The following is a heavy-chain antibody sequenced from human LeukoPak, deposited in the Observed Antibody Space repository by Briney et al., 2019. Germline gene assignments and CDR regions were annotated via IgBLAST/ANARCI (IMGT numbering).Heavy chain of an antibody. Sequence: ASVKVSCKDSGGTFSSYAISWVRQAPGQGLEWMGRIVPIFGTANYAQKFQGRVTITTDESTSTAYMELSSLRSEDTAVYYCARDSSGWSDAFDIWGQGTMVTVSS. CDR3: ARDSSGWSDAFDI. J-gene: IGHJ3*02. CDR2: IVPIFGTA. CDR1: GGTFSSYA. D-gene: IGHD6-19*01. V-gene: IGHV1-69*05.